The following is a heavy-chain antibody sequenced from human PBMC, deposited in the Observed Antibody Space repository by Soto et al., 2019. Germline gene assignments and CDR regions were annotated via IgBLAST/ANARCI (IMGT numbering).Heavy chain of an antibody. J-gene: IGHJ4*02. CDR2: INHSGST. CDR1: GGSFSGYY. Sequence: SETLSLTCAVYGGSFSGYYWSWIRQPPGKGLEWIGEINHSGSTNYDPSLKSRVTISVDTSKNQFSLTLSSVTAADTAVYYCARVNGDLDFDYCGQGTLVTVSS. V-gene: IGHV4-34*01. CDR3: ARVNGDLDFDY. D-gene: IGHD4-17*01.